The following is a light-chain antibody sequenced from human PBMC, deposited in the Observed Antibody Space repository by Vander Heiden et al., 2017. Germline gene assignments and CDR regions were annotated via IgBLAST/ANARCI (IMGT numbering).Light chain of an antibody. J-gene: IGLJ3*02. V-gene: IGLV1-51*01. CDR3: GTWDSSLSAGM. CDR1: NSNIGNNY. CDR2: DNN. Sequence: QSVLTQPPSVSAAPGQKVTISCSGSNSNIGNNYVSWYQQFPGTAPKLLSYDNNKRPSGIPDRFSGSKSGTSATLGITGLQTGEEADYDCGTWDSSLSAGMFGGGTKLTVL.